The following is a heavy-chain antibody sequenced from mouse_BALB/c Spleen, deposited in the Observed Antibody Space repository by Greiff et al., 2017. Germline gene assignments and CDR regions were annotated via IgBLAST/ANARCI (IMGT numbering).Heavy chain of an antibody. V-gene: IGHV1-69*02. CDR3: TTNFYGYNFDY. CDR2: IYPSDSYT. J-gene: IGHJ2*01. CDR1: GYTFTSYW. D-gene: IGHD1-2*01. Sequence: QVQLQQPGAELVRPGASVKLSCKASGYTFTSYWINWVKQRPGQGLEWIGNIYPSDSYTNYNQKFKDKATLTVDKSSSTAYMQLSSPTSEDSAVYYCTTNFYGYNFDYWGQGTTLTVPS.